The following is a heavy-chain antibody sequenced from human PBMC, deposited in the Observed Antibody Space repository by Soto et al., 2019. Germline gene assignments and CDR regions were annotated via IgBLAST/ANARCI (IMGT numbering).Heavy chain of an antibody. Sequence: SETLSLTCTVSGDSITSSSHYWGWIRQPPGKGLECIANIYYDGNTYYNPSLKSRVAISLDTSKNQFSLRLNSVTAADTAVYYCSEIDYWGQGTLVTVSS. J-gene: IGHJ4*02. V-gene: IGHV4-39*01. CDR2: IYYDGNT. CDR1: GDSITSSSHY. CDR3: SEIDY.